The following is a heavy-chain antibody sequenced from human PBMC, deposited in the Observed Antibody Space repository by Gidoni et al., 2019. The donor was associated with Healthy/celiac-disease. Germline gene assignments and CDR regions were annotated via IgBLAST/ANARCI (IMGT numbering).Heavy chain of an antibody. J-gene: IGHJ4*02. V-gene: IGHV3-33*01. Sequence: QVQLVESGGGVVQPGRSLRLSCAASGFPFSSYGMHWVRQAPGKGLEWVAVIWYDGSNKYDADSVKGRFTISRDNSKNTLYLQMNSLRAEDTAVYYCARETTFPQRILGDYWGQGTLVTVSS. CDR1: GFPFSSYG. D-gene: IGHD1-1*01. CDR2: IWYDGSNK. CDR3: ARETTFPQRILGDY.